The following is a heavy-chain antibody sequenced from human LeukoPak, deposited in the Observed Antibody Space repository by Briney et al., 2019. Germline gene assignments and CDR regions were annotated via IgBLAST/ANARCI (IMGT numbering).Heavy chain of an antibody. V-gene: IGHV4-39*07. CDR3: ARGRNWKYESHFDY. J-gene: IGHJ4*02. Sequence: PSETLSLTCTVSGNSVTSSDYYWGWMRQPPGQGLEWFVSIYYSVSTQYNPSLKSRVIISVDTSKNQFSLNLRSVTAADTAVYYCARGRNWKYESHFDYWGQGTLVTVSS. CDR2: IYYSVST. D-gene: IGHD1-7*01. CDR1: GNSVTSSDYY.